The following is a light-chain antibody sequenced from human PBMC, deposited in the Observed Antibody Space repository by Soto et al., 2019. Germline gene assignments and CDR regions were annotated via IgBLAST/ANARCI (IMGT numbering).Light chain of an antibody. V-gene: IGLV1-40*01. Sequence: QSVLTQPPSVSGAPGQTVTIPCTGSNSNIGAGFDVHWYQQIPGTAPKLVLYGNNIPPPRVPGRFSGSRSGSSASLAITGLQAEDEADYYCQSYDSSLTGSVFGTGTKVTVL. CDR1: NSNIGAGFD. CDR2: GNN. CDR3: QSYDSSLTGSV. J-gene: IGLJ1*01.